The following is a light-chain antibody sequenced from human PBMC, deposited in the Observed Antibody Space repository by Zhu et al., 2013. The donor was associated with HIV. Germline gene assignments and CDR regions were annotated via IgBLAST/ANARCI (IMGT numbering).Light chain of an antibody. CDR2: STN. J-gene: IGLJ3*02. Sequence: QTVVTQEPSLSVSPGGTVTLTCGLSSGSVSTNYYASWYQQTPGQAPRTVIHSTNTRSSGVPDRFSGSILGNKAALTIAGAQAEDESDYYCLLYIGSGFWVFGGGTKLTVL. V-gene: IGLV8-61*01. CDR3: LLYIGSGFWV. CDR1: SGSVSTNYY.